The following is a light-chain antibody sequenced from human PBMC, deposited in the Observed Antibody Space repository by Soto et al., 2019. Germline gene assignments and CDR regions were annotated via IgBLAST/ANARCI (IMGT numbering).Light chain of an antibody. CDR2: GNS. CDR1: SSNIGAGYD. J-gene: IGLJ3*02. V-gene: IGLV1-40*01. Sequence: QCVLTQPPSVCGAPGQRVTISCTWSSSNIGAGYDVHWYQQLPGTAPKLLIYGNSNRPSGVPDRFSGSKSGTSASLAITGLQAEDEADYYCQSYDSSLSGSGVFGGGTKLTVL. CDR3: QSYDSSLSGSGV.